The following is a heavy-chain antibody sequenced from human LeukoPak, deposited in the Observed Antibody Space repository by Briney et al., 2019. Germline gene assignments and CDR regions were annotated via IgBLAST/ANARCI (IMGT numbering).Heavy chain of an antibody. D-gene: IGHD6-13*01. J-gene: IGHJ4*02. CDR2: ISPTGSTT. CDR1: GFTFSSYG. Sequence: QTGRSLRLSCAASGFTFSSYGMHWVRQAPGKGLVWVSRISPTGSTTSYADSVKGRFTVSKDNAMNTLYLQVNNLRAEDTAVYYCARGPSSNWSGLDFWGQGTLLTVSS. V-gene: IGHV3-74*01. CDR3: ARGPSSNWSGLDF.